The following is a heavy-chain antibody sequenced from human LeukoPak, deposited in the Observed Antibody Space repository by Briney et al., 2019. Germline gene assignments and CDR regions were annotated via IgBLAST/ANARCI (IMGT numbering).Heavy chain of an antibody. Sequence: ASVKVSCKASGYTFTGYYMHWVRQAPGQGLEWMGWINPNSGGTKYAQKFQGRVTMTRDTSISTAYMELSRLRSDDAAVYNCARDLGGWYAFDIWGQGTMVTVSS. CDR2: INPNSGGT. CDR1: GYTFTGYY. D-gene: IGHD6-19*01. V-gene: IGHV1-2*02. J-gene: IGHJ3*02. CDR3: ARDLGGWYAFDI.